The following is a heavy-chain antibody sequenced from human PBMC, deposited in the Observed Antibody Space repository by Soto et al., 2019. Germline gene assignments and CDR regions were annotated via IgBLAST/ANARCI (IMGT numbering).Heavy chain of an antibody. CDR2: INHSGST. CDR3: ARVLRPETSRWSFDI. J-gene: IGHJ3*02. CDR1: GGSFSGYY. Sequence: QVQLQQWGAGLLKPSETLSLTCAVYGGSFSGYYWSWIRQPPGKGLEWIGEINHSGSTNYNPSLKSRVTISVDTSKNQFSLKLSSVTAADTAVYYCARVLRPETSRWSFDIWGQGTMVTVSS. V-gene: IGHV4-34*01. D-gene: IGHD4-17*01.